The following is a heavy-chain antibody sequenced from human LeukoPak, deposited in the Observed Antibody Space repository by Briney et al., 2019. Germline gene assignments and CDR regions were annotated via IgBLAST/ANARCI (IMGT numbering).Heavy chain of an antibody. CDR2: ISGSGGST. CDR3: AKPYESSGYYLTDY. D-gene: IGHD3-22*01. V-gene: IGHV3-23*01. Sequence: HPGGSLRLSCAASGFTFSSYAMSWVRQAPGKGLEWVSAISGSGGSTYYADSVKGRFTISRDNSKNTLYLQMNSLRAEDTAVYYCAKPYESSGYYLTDYWGQGTLVTVSS. CDR1: GFTFSSYA. J-gene: IGHJ4*02.